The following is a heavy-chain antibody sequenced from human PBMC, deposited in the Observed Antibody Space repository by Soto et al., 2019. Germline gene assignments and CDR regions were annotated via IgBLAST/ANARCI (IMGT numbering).Heavy chain of an antibody. CDR2: IIPISGTA. Sequence: QVQLVQSGAEVKKPGSSVKVSCKASGGTFSSYAISWVRQAPGQGLEWMGGIIPISGTANYAQKFQGRVTITADESTNTVYMGLSSLRSEDTAVYFCARSQGSSTSLEIYYYYYYGMDVWGQGTTVTVSS. J-gene: IGHJ6*02. V-gene: IGHV1-69*01. CDR1: GGTFSSYA. CDR3: ARSQGSSTSLEIYYYYYYGMDV. D-gene: IGHD2-2*01.